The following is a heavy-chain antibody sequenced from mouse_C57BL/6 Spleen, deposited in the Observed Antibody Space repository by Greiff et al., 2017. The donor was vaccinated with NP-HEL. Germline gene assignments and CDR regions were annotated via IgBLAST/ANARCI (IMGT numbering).Heavy chain of an antibody. D-gene: IGHD4-1*01. CDR3: ARGGYSGTGAY. V-gene: IGHV1-18*01. Sequence: VQLQQPGPELVKPGASVKMPCKASGYTFTDYYMDWVKQSPGKGLEWIGDINPNNGGTIYNQKFKGKATLTVDKSSSTAYMELRSLTSEDTAVYYCARGGYSGTGAYWGQGTLVTVSA. J-gene: IGHJ3*01. CDR1: GYTFTDYY. CDR2: INPNNGGT.